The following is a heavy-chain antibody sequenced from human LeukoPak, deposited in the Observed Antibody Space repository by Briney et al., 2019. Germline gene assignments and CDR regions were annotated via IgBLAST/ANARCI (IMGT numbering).Heavy chain of an antibody. V-gene: IGHV4-34*01. CDR1: GGSFSRYN. J-gene: IGHJ6*03. Sequence: SETLSLTCAVYGGSFSRYNWSWIRQPPGKGLERIGEINHSGSTNYNPSLKSRVTISVDTSKNQFSLKLSSVTAADTAVYYCARLVSYYYDSSGYYHVGYYYYYMDVWGKGTTVTISS. CDR2: INHSGST. D-gene: IGHD3-22*01. CDR3: ARLVSYYYDSSGYYHVGYYYYYMDV.